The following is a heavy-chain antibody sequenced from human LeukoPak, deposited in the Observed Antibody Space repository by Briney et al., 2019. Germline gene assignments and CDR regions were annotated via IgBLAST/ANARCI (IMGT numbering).Heavy chain of an antibody. CDR1: GGSFSGYY. CDR3: ARLRLLEWLPFDP. V-gene: IGHV4-34*01. Sequence: PSETLALTCAVYGGSFSGYYWSWIRQPPGKGLEWIGEINHSGSTNYNPSLKSRVTISVDTSKNQFSLKLSSVTAADTAVYYCARLRLLEWLPFDPWGQGTLVTVSS. J-gene: IGHJ5*02. CDR2: INHSGST. D-gene: IGHD3-3*01.